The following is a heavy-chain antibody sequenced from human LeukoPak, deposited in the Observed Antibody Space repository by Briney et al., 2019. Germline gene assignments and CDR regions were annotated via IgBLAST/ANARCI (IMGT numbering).Heavy chain of an antibody. CDR1: GFTFSSYR. J-gene: IGHJ6*02. Sequence: GGSLRLSCAASGFTFSSYRMNWVRQAPGKELEWVSYISSSSSTIYYADSVKGRFTISRDNAKNSLYLQMNSLRAEDTAVYYCARDLTVYGSGDSYGMDVWGQGTAVTVSS. CDR2: ISSSSSTI. V-gene: IGHV3-48*04. CDR3: ARDLTVYGSGDSYGMDV. D-gene: IGHD3-10*01.